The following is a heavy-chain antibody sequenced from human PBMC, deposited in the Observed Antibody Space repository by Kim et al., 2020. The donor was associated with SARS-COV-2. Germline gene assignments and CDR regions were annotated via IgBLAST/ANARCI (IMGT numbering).Heavy chain of an antibody. CDR1: GFTFSSYA. V-gene: IGHV3-30*04. J-gene: IGHJ5*01. D-gene: IGHD3-10*01. Sequence: GGSLRLSCAASGFTFSSYAMHWVRQAPGKGLEWVAVISYDGSNKYYADSVKGRFTISRDNSKNTLYLQMNSLRAEDTAVYYCARDGRGLLWFGELWSWF. CDR3: ARDGRGLLWFGELWSWF. CDR2: ISYDGSNK.